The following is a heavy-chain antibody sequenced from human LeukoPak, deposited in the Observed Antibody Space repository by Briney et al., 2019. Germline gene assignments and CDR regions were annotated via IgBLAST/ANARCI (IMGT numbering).Heavy chain of an antibody. CDR3: ATSSSLGWHDAFDI. Sequence: GASLKVSCKASGYTFTSYDINWVRQATGQGLEWMGWMNPNSGNTGYAQKFQGRVTMTRNTSISTAYMELSSLRSEDTAVYYCATSSSLGWHDAFDIWGQGTMVTVSS. CDR1: GYTFTSYD. V-gene: IGHV1-8*01. D-gene: IGHD2-15*01. CDR2: MNPNSGNT. J-gene: IGHJ3*02.